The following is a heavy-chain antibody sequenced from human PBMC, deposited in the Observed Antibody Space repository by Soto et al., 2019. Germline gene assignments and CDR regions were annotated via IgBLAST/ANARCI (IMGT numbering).Heavy chain of an antibody. CDR1: GYRLTSYY. CDR3: ARSYVTSRPIDF. CDR2: TNPSDGST. D-gene: IGHD3-10*02. J-gene: IGHJ4*02. Sequence: GSVKVCFKASGYRLTSYYMHWVRQAPGQGLEWMGITNPSDGSTNYAQKFQGRVTMTSDTSTSTVYMEMSSLRSEDTAVYYCARSYVTSRPIDFWGQGTLVTAPQ. V-gene: IGHV1-46*01.